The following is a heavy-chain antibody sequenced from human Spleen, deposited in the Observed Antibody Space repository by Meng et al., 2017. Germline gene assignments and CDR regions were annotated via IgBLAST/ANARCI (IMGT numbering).Heavy chain of an antibody. CDR3: ARVGSSSWFVAD. V-gene: IGHV4-34*01. J-gene: IGHJ4*02. Sequence: QVQLQQWGAGLLKPSETLSLTCAVYGGSFSGYYWSWIRQPPGKGLEWIGEINHSGSTNYNPSLKSRVTISVDKSKNQFSLKLSSVTAADTAVYYCARVGSSSWFVADWGQGTLVTVSS. D-gene: IGHD6-13*01. CDR1: GGSFSGYY. CDR2: INHSGST.